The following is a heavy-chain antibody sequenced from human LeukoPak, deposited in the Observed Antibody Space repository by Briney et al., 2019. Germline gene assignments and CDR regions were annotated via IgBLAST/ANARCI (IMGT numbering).Heavy chain of an antibody. Sequence: PSETLSLTCTVSGGSISSYYWSWIRQPPGKGLEWIGYIYYSGSTNYNPSLKSRVTISVNTSKNQFSLKLSSVTAADTAVYYCARGEPYYYDSSGYYYDGGFLVYVDNWGQGTLVTVSS. CDR3: ARGEPYYYDSSGYYYDGGFLVYVDN. CDR2: IYYSGST. J-gene: IGHJ4*02. V-gene: IGHV4-59*01. CDR1: GGSISSYY. D-gene: IGHD3-22*01.